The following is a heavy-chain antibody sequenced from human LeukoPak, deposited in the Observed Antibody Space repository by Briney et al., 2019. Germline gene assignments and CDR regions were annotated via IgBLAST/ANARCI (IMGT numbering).Heavy chain of an antibody. V-gene: IGHV3-66*01. CDR2: IYSGGST. J-gene: IGHJ4*02. Sequence: PGGSLRLSCAASGFTVSSNYMSWVRQAPGKGLEWVSVIYSGGSTYYADSVKGRFTISRDNSKNTLYLQMNSLRAEDTAVYYCVKGYCSSTSCYAFDYWGQGTLVTVSS. CDR3: VKGYCSSTSCYAFDY. D-gene: IGHD2-2*01. CDR1: GFTVSSNY.